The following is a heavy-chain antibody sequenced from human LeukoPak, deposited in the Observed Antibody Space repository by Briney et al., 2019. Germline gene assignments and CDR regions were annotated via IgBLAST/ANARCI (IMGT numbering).Heavy chain of an antibody. J-gene: IGHJ3*02. V-gene: IGHV6-1*01. Sequence: SQTLSLTCAISGDSVSSNSAAWNWIRQSPSRGLGWLGRTYYRSKWYNDYAVSVKSRITINPDTSKNQFSLQLNPVTPEDTAVYYCARTYNWNYLGAFDIWGQGTMVTVSS. CDR2: TYYRSKWYN. D-gene: IGHD1-7*01. CDR3: ARTYNWNYLGAFDI. CDR1: GDSVSSNSAA.